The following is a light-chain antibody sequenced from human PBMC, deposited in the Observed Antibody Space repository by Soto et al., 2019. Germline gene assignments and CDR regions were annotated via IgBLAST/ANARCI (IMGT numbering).Light chain of an antibody. CDR3: QQYNSYSPYT. V-gene: IGKV1-5*03. CDR1: QSISSW. J-gene: IGKJ2*01. Sequence: DIQMTQSPSTLSASVGDRVTITCRASQSISSWLAWYQQKPGKAPKRLIYKASSLESGVPSRFNGSGSGTEFTLTISSLQPDDFATYYCQQYNSYSPYTFGQGTKLEIK. CDR2: KAS.